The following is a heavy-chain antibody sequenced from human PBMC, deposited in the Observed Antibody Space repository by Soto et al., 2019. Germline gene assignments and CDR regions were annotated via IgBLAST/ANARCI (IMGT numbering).Heavy chain of an antibody. CDR1: GFSFTSYW. J-gene: IGHJ4*02. CDR3: ARQALRIAAAGEGEFDY. CDR2: IYPGDSDT. D-gene: IGHD6-13*01. V-gene: IGHV5-51*01. Sequence: GESLKISCKGCGFSFTSYWIGWVRHMPGKGLEWMGIIYPGDSDTRYSPSFQGQVTISADKSISTAYLQWSSLKASDTAMYYCARQALRIAAAGEGEFDYWGQGTLVTVSS.